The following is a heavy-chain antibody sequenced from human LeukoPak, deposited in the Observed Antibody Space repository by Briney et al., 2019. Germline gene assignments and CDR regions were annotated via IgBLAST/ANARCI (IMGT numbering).Heavy chain of an antibody. J-gene: IGHJ5*02. CDR2: INPNGGGT. CDR3: ARGRYNGSGSHYYFDP. V-gene: IGHV1-2*02. D-gene: IGHD3-10*01. CDR1: GYTFTGYY. Sequence: GASVKVSCKASGYTFTGYYMHWVRQAPGQGLELMGWINPNGGGTNYAQKFQGRVTMTRDTSISTAYMELRRLRSDDTAVYYCARGRYNGSGSHYYFDPWGQGTLVTVSS.